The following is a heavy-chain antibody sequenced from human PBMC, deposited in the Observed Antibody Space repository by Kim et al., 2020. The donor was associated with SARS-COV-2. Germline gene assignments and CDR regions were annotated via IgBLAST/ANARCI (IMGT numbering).Heavy chain of an antibody. CDR2: INAGNGNT. CDR3: ARTYYDILTGLVRDAFDI. CDR1: GYTFTSYA. Sequence: ASVKVSCKASGYTFTSYAIHWVRQAPGQRLEWMGWINAGNGNTQYSQKFQGRVTINRDTSASTSYMELSSLRSEDTAVYYCARTYYDILTGLVRDAFDIWGRGTMVTVSS. V-gene: IGHV1-3*01. J-gene: IGHJ3*02. D-gene: IGHD3-9*01.